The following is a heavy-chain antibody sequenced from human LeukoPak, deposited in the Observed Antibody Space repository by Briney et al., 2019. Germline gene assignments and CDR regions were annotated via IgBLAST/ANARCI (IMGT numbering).Heavy chain of an antibody. CDR2: INPNSGGT. CDR1: GYTFTGYY. CDR3: ARDQYYDILTGYYFYDAFDI. J-gene: IGHJ3*02. Sequence: ASVKVSCKASGYTFTGYYMHWVRQAPGQGLEWMGWINPNSGGTNYAQKFQGWVTMTRDTSISTAYMELSSLRSEDTAVYYCARDQYYDILTGYYFYDAFDIWGQGTMVTVSS. V-gene: IGHV1-2*04. D-gene: IGHD3-9*01.